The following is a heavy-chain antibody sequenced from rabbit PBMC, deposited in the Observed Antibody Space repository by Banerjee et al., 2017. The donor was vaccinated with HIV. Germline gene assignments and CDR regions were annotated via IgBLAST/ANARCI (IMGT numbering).Heavy chain of an antibody. Sequence: QSLEESGGDLVKPGASLTLTCTASGFSFSSRYYMCWVRQAPGKGLEWIACINAVTGKAVYASWAKGRFTFSKTSSTTVTLQMTSLTAADTATYFCARDLVAVIGWNFNLWGPGTLVTVS. D-gene: IGHD1-1*01. V-gene: IGHV1S40*01. J-gene: IGHJ4*01. CDR1: GFSFSSRYY. CDR3: ARDLVAVIGWNFNL. CDR2: INAVTGKA.